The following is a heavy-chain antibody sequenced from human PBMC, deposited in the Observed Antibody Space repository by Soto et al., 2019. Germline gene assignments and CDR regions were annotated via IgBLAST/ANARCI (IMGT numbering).Heavy chain of an antibody. V-gene: IGHV3-33*01. D-gene: IGHD3-3*01. CDR2: IWYDGNNK. CDR3: ARDLEAAAPPWFDP. CDR1: GFTFSSYG. J-gene: IGHJ5*02. Sequence: QVQLVESGGGVVQPGRSLRLSCAASGFTFSSYGMHWVRQAPGKGLEWVAVIWYDGNNKYYADSVKGRFTISRDDSKNTLFLHMSSVRAEDTAVYYCARDLEAAAPPWFDPWGQGTQVTVSS.